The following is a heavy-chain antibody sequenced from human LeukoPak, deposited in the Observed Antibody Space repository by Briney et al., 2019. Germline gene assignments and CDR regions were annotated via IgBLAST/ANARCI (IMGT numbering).Heavy chain of an antibody. V-gene: IGHV3-74*01. Sequence: GASQTLSCAVSGLTFSVYWTQCVRQPPGKELVWLSRIKNDGSGTTYAGSVKGRFTISRDNAKNTLFLLMNSLGAEDTAVYYCARGEDGTGALIEYWGQGALVTVPS. CDR1: GLTFSVYW. CDR2: IKNDGSGT. CDR3: ARGEDGTGALIEY. J-gene: IGHJ4*02. D-gene: IGHD6-13*01.